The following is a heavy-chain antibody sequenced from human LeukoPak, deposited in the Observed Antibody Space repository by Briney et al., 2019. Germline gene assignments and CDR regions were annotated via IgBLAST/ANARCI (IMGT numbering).Heavy chain of an antibody. CDR2: IYYSGST. V-gene: IGHV4-59*01. Sequence: SETLSLTCTVSGGSISSYYWSWIRQPPGKGLEWIGYIYYSGSTNYNPSLKSRVTISVDTSKNQFSLKLSSVTAADAAVYYCARGVRTVTTSHIDYWGQGTLVTVSS. CDR3: ARGVRTVTTSHIDY. D-gene: IGHD4-17*01. CDR1: GGSISSYY. J-gene: IGHJ4*02.